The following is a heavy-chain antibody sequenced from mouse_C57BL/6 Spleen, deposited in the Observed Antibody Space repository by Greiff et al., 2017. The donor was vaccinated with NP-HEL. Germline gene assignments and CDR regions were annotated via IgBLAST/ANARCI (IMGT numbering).Heavy chain of an antibody. J-gene: IGHJ3*01. CDR2: ISSGSSTI. V-gene: IGHV5-17*01. CDR3: ARQRGDYDYDWFAY. D-gene: IGHD2-4*01. Sequence: EVQVVESGGGLVKPGGSLKLSCAASGFTFSDYGMHWVRQAPEKGLEWVAYISSGSSTIYYADTVKGRFTISRDNAKNTLCLQMTSLRSEDTAMYYCARQRGDYDYDWFAYWGQGTLVTVSA. CDR1: GFTFSDYG.